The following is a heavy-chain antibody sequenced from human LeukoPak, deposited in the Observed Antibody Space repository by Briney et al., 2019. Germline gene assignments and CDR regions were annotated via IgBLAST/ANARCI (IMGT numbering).Heavy chain of an antibody. D-gene: IGHD2-21*02. CDR1: GFTFSSYS. V-gene: IGHV3-48*04. Sequence: GGSLRLSCAASGFTFSSYSMNWVRQAPGKGLEWVSYISSSSSTIYYVDSVKGRFTMSRDNAKNSLYLQMNGLRAEDTAVYYCARDLSDSTSYYYYGMDVWGQGTTVTVSS. J-gene: IGHJ6*02. CDR2: ISSSSSTI. CDR3: ARDLSDSTSYYYYGMDV.